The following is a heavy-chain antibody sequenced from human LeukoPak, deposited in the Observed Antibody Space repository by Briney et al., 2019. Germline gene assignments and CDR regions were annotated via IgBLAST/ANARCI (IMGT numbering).Heavy chain of an antibody. CDR1: GFTASGYW. V-gene: IGHV3-74*01. D-gene: IGHD1-1*01. CDR2: INSDGSST. J-gene: IGHJ6*04. CDR3: VRGQLERPFDFYYGRDV. Sequence: GGSLTLSCVDSGFTASGYWMHWLRQAPGKGLVWVSRINSDGSSTTYADYVKGRFTSSRDNAKNTLSLQMNSLRAEDTAVYYCVRGQLERPFDFYYGRDVWGKGTTVTVSS.